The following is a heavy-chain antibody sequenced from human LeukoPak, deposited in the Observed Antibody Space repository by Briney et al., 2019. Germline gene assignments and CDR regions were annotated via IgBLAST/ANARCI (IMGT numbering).Heavy chain of an antibody. CDR1: GYTFTSYA. CDR2: ISAYNGNT. CDR3: ARDRRVVPAASFDY. V-gene: IGHV1-18*01. D-gene: IGHD2-2*01. Sequence: ASVNVSCKASGYTFTSYAISWVRHAPGQGLEWMVWISAYNGNTNYAQKLQGRVTMTTDTSTSTAYMELRSLRSDDTAVYYCARDRRVVPAASFDYWGQGTLVTVSS. J-gene: IGHJ4*02.